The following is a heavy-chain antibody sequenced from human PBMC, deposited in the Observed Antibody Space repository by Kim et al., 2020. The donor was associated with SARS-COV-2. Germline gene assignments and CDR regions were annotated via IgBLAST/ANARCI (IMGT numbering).Heavy chain of an antibody. CDR2: IYHSGNT. V-gene: IGHV4-4*02. Sequence: SETLSLTCTVSGGSISSTNWWTWVRQPPGKGLEWIGEIYHSGNTDYNPSLKSRVTMSVDKSKNQFSLELNSVTAADTAVYFCARGSYSIGYYRPYDYWGQGILVTVSS. J-gene: IGHJ4*02. D-gene: IGHD6-19*01. CDR3: ARGSYSIGYYRPYDY. CDR1: GGSISSTNW.